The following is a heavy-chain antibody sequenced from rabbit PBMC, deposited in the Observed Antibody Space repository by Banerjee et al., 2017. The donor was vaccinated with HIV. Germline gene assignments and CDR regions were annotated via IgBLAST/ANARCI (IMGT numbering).Heavy chain of an antibody. Sequence: QEQLEESGGDLVKPEGSLTLTCTASGFSFSNKYVMCWVRQAPGKGLEWIACINTNSGNAVYASWAKGRFTISKTSSTTVTLQMTSLTAADTATYFCARSGSGDYRRVNLWGPGTLVTVS. CDR3: ARSGSGDYRRVNL. V-gene: IGHV1S45*01. CDR2: INTNSGNA. D-gene: IGHD1-1*01. CDR1: GFSFSNKYV. J-gene: IGHJ4*01.